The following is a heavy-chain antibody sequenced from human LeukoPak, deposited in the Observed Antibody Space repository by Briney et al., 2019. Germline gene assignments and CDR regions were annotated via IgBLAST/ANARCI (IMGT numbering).Heavy chain of an antibody. V-gene: IGHV5-51*01. CDR1: GYSFTNYW. CDR2: IYSADSDT. J-gene: IGHJ4*02. D-gene: IGHD6-19*01. CDR3: ARHGLAWDFDY. Sequence: GESLKISCKGSGYSFTNYWIGWVRQMPGKGLEWMGIIYSADSDTRYSPSFQGQVTISADKSISTAYLQWSSLKASDTAMYYCARHGLAWDFDYWGQGTLVTVSS.